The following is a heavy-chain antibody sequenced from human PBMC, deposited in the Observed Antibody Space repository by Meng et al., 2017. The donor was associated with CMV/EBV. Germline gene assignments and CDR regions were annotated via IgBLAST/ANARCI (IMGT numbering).Heavy chain of an antibody. Sequence: SQTLSLTCAISGDSVSSNSAAWNWNRQSPSRGLEWLGRTYYRSKWYNDYAVSVKSRITINPDTSKNQFSLQLNSVTPEDTAVYYCARGPRSPTIFGVVIRNYYYGMDVWGQGTTVTVSS. J-gene: IGHJ6*02. CDR3: ARGPRSPTIFGVVIRNYYYGMDV. CDR2: TYYRSKWYN. CDR1: GDSVSSNSAA. D-gene: IGHD3-3*01. V-gene: IGHV6-1*01.